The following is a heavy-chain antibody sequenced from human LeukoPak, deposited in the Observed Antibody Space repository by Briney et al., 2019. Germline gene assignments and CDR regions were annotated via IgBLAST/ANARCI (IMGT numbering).Heavy chain of an antibody. CDR2: IRWDSGSI. J-gene: IGHJ5*02. D-gene: IGHD3-22*01. CDR1: GFTFDDYA. Sequence: GRSLRLSCAASGFTFDDYAMHWVRHAPGKGREWVSGIRWDSGSIDYADSVKGRVTISRDNAKKSLYLQMNSLRAEDTALYYCAKGPYYYDSSGSQHWFDPWGQGALVTVSS. V-gene: IGHV3-9*01. CDR3: AKGPYYYDSSGSQHWFDP.